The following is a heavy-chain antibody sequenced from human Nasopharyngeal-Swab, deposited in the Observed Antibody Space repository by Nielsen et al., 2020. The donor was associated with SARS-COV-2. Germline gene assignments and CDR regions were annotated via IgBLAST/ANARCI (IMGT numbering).Heavy chain of an antibody. V-gene: IGHV4-39*01. CDR1: GGSISSSSYY. D-gene: IGHD5-24*01. J-gene: IGHJ3*02. CDR3: ARYRRRWLQLQADAFDI. CDR2: IYYSGST. Sequence: SETLSLTCTVSGGSISSSSYYWGWIRQPPGKGLEWIGSIYYSGSTYYNPSLKSRVTISVDTSKNQFSLKLSSVTAADTAVYYCARYRRRWLQLQADAFDIWGQGTMVIVSS.